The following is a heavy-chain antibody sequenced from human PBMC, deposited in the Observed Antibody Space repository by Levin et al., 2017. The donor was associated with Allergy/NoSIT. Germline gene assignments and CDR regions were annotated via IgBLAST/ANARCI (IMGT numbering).Heavy chain of an antibody. CDR3: VTPRGFWAGGTCHPAD. CDR1: GYFFNSHW. D-gene: IGHD2-8*02. Sequence: GGSLRLSCKASGYFFNSHWIGWVRQKSENGLEWMGVIYPRDSDTIYNLSFQGHVSISADTSTDTTYLQWDSLEASDTATYYCVTPRGFWAGGTCHPADWGQGTLVTVSS. CDR2: IYPRDSDT. V-gene: IGHV5-51*01. J-gene: IGHJ4*02.